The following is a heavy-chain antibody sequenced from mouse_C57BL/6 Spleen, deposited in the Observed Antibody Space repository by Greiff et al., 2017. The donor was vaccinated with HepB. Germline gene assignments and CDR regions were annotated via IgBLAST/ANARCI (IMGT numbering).Heavy chain of an antibody. Sequence: QVQLQQPGAELVKPGASVKLSCKASGYTFTSYWMQWVKQRPGQGLEWIGEIDPSDSYTNYNQKFKGKATLTVDTSSSTAYMQLSSLTSEDSAVYYCARSGVIGLRRDSFAYWGQGTLVTVSA. J-gene: IGHJ3*01. D-gene: IGHD2-2*01. CDR3: ARSGVIGLRRDSFAY. CDR1: GYTFTSYW. V-gene: IGHV1-50*01. CDR2: IDPSDSYT.